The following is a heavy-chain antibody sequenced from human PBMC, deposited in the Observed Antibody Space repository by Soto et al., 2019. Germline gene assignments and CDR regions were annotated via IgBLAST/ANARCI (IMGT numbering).Heavy chain of an antibody. CDR2: IYYSGST. V-gene: IGHV4-59*01. CDR3: ARGGAQISSLTTFDY. CDR1: GVSIRSYY. J-gene: IGHJ4*02. Sequence: SETLSLTCTVSGVSIRSYYWSWIRQPPGKGLEWIGYIYYSGSTNYNPSLKSRVTMSVDTSKNQFSLKLRSVTAADTAVYYCARGGAQISSLTTFDYWDQGTLVTSPQ. D-gene: IGHD1-26*01.